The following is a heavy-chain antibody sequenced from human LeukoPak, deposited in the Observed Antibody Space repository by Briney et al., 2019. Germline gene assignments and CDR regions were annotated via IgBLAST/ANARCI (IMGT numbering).Heavy chain of an antibody. J-gene: IGHJ4*02. D-gene: IGHD6-19*01. CDR1: GYTFTGYY. CDR3: ARGVQYSSGHNDY. Sequence: ASVKVSCKASGYTFTGYYMHWVRQAPGQGLEWMGWINPNSGGTNYAQKFQGRVTVTRDTSISTAYMELSRLRSDDTAVYYCARGVQYSSGHNDYWGQGTLVTVSS. V-gene: IGHV1-2*02. CDR2: INPNSGGT.